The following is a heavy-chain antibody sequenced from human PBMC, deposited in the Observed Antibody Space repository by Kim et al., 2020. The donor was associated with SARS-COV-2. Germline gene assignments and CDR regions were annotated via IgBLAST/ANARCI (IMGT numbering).Heavy chain of an antibody. D-gene: IGHD4-4*01. V-gene: IGHV1-69*13. CDR2: IIPIFGTA. CDR3: ARLTVIKQANFDY. CDR1: GGTFSSYA. Sequence: SVKVSCKASGGTFSSYAISWVRQAPGQGLEWMGGIIPIFGTANYAQKFQGRVTITADESTSTAYMELSSLRSEDTAVYYCARLTVIKQANFDYWGQGTLVTVSS. J-gene: IGHJ4*02.